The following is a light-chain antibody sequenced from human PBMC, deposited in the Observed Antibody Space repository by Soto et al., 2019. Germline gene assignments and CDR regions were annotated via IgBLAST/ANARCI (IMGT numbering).Light chain of an antibody. CDR3: QQYGSSPL. V-gene: IGKV3-20*01. Sequence: EIVLTQSPGILSLSPGERATFSCRASQSVSSSYLAWYQQKPGQAPRLLIYGASSRATGIPDRFSGSGSGTNFTLTISRLEPEDFAVYYCQQYGSSPLFGPGTKVDIK. J-gene: IGKJ3*01. CDR2: GAS. CDR1: QSVSSSY.